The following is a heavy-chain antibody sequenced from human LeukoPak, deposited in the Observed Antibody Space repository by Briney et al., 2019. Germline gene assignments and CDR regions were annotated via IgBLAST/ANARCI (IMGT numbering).Heavy chain of an antibody. CDR1: GGSFSGYY. J-gene: IGHJ4*02. Sequence: SETLSLTCAVYGGSFSGYYWSWIRQPPGKGLEWIGEINHSGSTNYNPSLKSRVTISVDTSKNQFSLKLSSVTAADTAVYYCARPTTGALWGYFDYWGQGTLVTVSS. CDR2: INHSGST. V-gene: IGHV4-34*01. D-gene: IGHD4-17*01. CDR3: ARPTTGALWGYFDY.